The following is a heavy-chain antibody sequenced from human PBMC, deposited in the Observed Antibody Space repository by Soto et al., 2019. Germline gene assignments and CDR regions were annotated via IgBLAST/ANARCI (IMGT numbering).Heavy chain of an antibody. D-gene: IGHD4-17*01. V-gene: IGHV3-30*18. CDR2: ISYDGSEK. Sequence: QVQLVESGGGVVQPGRSLRLSCAASGFTFSSYGMHWVRQAPGKGLEWVAIISYDGSEKYYAGSVKGRFTISRDNSKNTLYLQMNSLRAEDTAVYFCAKGAVTSSLYYFYYWGQGTLVTGSS. CDR3: AKGAVTSSLYYFYY. CDR1: GFTFSSYG. J-gene: IGHJ4*02.